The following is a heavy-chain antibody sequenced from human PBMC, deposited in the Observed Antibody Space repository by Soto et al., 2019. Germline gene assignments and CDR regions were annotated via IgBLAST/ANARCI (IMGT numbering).Heavy chain of an antibody. Sequence: GESLKISCKGSGFSFTSYWIGWVRQMPGKGLECMGIIYPGASDTRYSPSFQGQVTISADKSISTAYLQWSSLKASDTAMYYCARVIAAAGPRFYYYYYGMDVWGQGTTVTVSS. V-gene: IGHV5-51*01. CDR2: IYPGASDT. D-gene: IGHD6-13*01. CDR3: ARVIAAAGPRFYYYYYGMDV. J-gene: IGHJ6*02. CDR1: GFSFTSYW.